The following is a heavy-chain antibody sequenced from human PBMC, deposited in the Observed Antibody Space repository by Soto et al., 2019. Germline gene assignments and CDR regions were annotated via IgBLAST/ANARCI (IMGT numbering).Heavy chain of an antibody. CDR3: ARGGGSDSFDY. CDR2: INHLETT. V-gene: IGHV4-59*04. J-gene: IGHJ4*02. D-gene: IGHD1-26*01. CDR1: GGSISSYY. Sequence: PSETLSLTCTVSGGSISSYYWSWIRQPPGRGLEWIGYINHLETTFYNPSFESRLTLSIDRAKNQFSLNLNSMSAADRAVYFCARGGGSDSFDYWGQGILVTVSS.